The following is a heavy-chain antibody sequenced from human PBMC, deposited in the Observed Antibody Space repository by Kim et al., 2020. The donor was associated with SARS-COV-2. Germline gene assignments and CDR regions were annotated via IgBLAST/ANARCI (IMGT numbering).Heavy chain of an antibody. CDR3: ARQGLLRYFDWLKGDYYYYYAMDV. CDR1: GYSFTSYW. CDR2: IYPGDSDT. D-gene: IGHD3-9*01. J-gene: IGHJ6*02. Sequence: GESLKISCKGSGYSFTSYWIGWVRQMPGKGLEWMGIIYPGDSDTTYSPSFQGQVTISADKSISTAYLQWSSLKASDTAMYYFARQGLLRYFDWLKGDYYYYYAMDVWGQGTTVTVSS. V-gene: IGHV5-51*01.